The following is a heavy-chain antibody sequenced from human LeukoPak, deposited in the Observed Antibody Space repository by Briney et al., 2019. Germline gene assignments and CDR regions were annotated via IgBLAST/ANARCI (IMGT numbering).Heavy chain of an antibody. CDR2: ISSSSSTI. V-gene: IGHV3-48*01. D-gene: IGHD5-24*01. J-gene: IGHJ4*02. Sequence: QSGGSLRLSCAASGFTFSSYSMNWVRQAPGKGLEWVSYISSSSSTIYYADSVKGRFTISRDNAKNSLYLQMNSLRAEDTAVYYCARDFGIGMATITHYFDYWGQGTLVTVSS. CDR1: GFTFSSYS. CDR3: ARDFGIGMATITHYFDY.